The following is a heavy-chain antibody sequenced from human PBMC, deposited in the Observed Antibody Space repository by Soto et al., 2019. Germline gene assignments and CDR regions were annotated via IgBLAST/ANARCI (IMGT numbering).Heavy chain of an antibody. CDR1: GGTFSSYA. CDR3: ARPSGYSTTLEVMDV. J-gene: IGHJ6*02. Sequence: SVKVSCKASGGTFSSYAISWVRQAPGQGLEWMGGIIPIFGTANYAQKFQGRVTITADTSTSTAYMELSSLRSEDTAVYYCARPSGYSTTLEVMDVWGQGTTVTVSS. D-gene: IGHD2-2*01. V-gene: IGHV1-69*06. CDR2: IIPIFGTA.